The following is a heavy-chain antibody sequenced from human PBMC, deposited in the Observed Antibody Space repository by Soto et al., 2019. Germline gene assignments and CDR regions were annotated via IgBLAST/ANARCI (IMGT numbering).Heavy chain of an antibody. CDR3: AKDLGGSSFLYAFDI. CDR1: VFTFSSYA. J-gene: IGHJ3*02. Sequence: PWWSLRLSCSASVFTFSSYAMSWFRQAPGKGLEWVSAISGSGGSTYYADSVKGRFTISRDNSKNTLYLQMNSLRAEDTAVYYCAKDLGGSSFLYAFDIWGQGTMVTVSS. D-gene: IGHD6-6*01. V-gene: IGHV3-23*01. CDR2: ISGSGGST.